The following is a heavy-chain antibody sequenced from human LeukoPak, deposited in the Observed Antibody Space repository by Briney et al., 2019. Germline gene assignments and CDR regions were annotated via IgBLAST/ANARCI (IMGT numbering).Heavy chain of an antibody. CDR3: ARAGYYYDRSGYYYPFDY. J-gene: IGHJ4*02. CDR1: GLTVSSNY. D-gene: IGHD3-22*01. Sequence: GGSLRLSCAASGLTVSSNYMNWVRQAPGKGLEWVSVIYSGGSIYYADSVKGRFTISRDNSKNTMYLQMNSLRVEDTAVYYCARAGYYYDRSGYYYPFDYWGQGTLVTVSS. CDR2: IYSGGSI. V-gene: IGHV3-66*01.